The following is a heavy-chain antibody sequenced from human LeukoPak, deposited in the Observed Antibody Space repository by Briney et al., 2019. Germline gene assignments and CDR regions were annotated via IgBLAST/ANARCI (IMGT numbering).Heavy chain of an antibody. D-gene: IGHD2-2*01. V-gene: IGHV1-69*13. CDR2: IIPIFGTA. CDR1: GGTFSSYA. CDR3: ARDPNPRYCSSTSCRYLRGAFDI. Sequence: GASVKVSCKASGGTFSSYAISWVRQAPGQGLEWMGGIIPIFGTANYAQKFQGRVTITADESTSTAYMELSSLRSEDTAVYYCARDPNPRYCSSTSCRYLRGAFDIWGQGTMVTVSS. J-gene: IGHJ3*02.